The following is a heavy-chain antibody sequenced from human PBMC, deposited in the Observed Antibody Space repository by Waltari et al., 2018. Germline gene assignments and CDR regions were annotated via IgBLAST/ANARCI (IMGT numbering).Heavy chain of an antibody. CDR3: ARGVPGSWPDYYFDH. CDR1: GYTFTNYG. D-gene: IGHD3-10*01. J-gene: IGHJ4*02. V-gene: IGHV1-18*01. Sequence: QVQLVQSGAEVKKPGASVKVSCKASGYTFTNYGISWVRQAPGQGLEWLGWFSVYKCNTNYAQKLQGRVTMTTDTSTSTAYMELRSLRSDDTAVYYCARGVPGSWPDYYFDHWGQGTLVTVSS. CDR2: FSVYKCNT.